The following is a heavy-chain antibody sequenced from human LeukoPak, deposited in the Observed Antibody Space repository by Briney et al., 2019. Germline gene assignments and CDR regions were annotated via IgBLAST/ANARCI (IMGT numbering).Heavy chain of an antibody. CDR1: GFTFGDYA. D-gene: IGHD2-15*01. CDR3: SRGPYCSSGSCYPDPDAFDI. V-gene: IGHV3-49*04. CDR2: IRSKSYGGTT. J-gene: IGHJ3*02. Sequence: PGGSLRLSCTASGFTFGDYAVAWVRQAPGKGLEWVGFIRSKSYGGTTEYAASVKGRFTISRDDSKSIAYLQMNSLKTEDTAVYYCSRGPYCSSGSCYPDPDAFDIWGQGTVVTFSS.